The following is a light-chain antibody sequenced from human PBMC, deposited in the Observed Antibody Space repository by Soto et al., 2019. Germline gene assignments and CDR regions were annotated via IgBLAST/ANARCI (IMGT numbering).Light chain of an antibody. CDR1: SSDVGGYNS. Sequence: QSALTQPASASGSPGQSITISCTGTSSDVGGYNSVSWYQQHPGKAPKLMIYDVTKRPSGVPDRFSGAKSGNTASLTISGLQADDEADYYCSSYAGSNTYVFGTGTKVTVL. J-gene: IGLJ1*01. V-gene: IGLV2-8*01. CDR2: DVT. CDR3: SSYAGSNTYV.